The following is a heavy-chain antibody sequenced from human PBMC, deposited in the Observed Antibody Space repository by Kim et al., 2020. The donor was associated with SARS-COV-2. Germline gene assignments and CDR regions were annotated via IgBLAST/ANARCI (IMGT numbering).Heavy chain of an antibody. Sequence: SETLSLTCAVYGGSFSGYYWSWIRQPPGKGLEWIGEINHSGSTNYNPSLKSRVTISVDTSKNQFSLKLSSLTAADTAVYYCARVAGYYYGSGSYYKRRDAFDIWGQGTMVTVSS. CDR3: ARVAGYYYGSGSYYKRRDAFDI. CDR1: GGSFSGYY. V-gene: IGHV4-34*01. D-gene: IGHD3-10*01. J-gene: IGHJ3*02. CDR2: INHSGST.